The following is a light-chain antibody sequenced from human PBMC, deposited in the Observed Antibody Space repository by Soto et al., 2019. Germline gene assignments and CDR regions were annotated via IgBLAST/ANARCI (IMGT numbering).Light chain of an antibody. CDR3: QKYNSALALT. CDR1: QGISNY. CDR2: DVS. Sequence: DIQMTQSPSSLSASVGDRVTITCRASQGISNYLAWYQQKPGKVPKLLIYDVSTLQSGVPSRFSGSGSGTDFTLTISSLQPEDVATYYCQKYNSALALTFGGGTKVEIK. V-gene: IGKV1-27*01. J-gene: IGKJ4*01.